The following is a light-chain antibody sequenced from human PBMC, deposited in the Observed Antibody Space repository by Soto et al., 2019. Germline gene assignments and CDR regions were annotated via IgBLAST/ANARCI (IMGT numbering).Light chain of an antibody. CDR1: SSDVGAY. Sequence: QSALTQPASVSGSPGQSITISCTGASSDVGAYVSWYQHHPGKAPRLMIYGVSNRPSGVSNRFSGSKSGNTASLTISGLQAEDEGDYYCSSYSSSNTVLFGGGTKLTVL. V-gene: IGLV2-14*03. J-gene: IGLJ2*01. CDR2: GVS. CDR3: SSYSSSNTVL.